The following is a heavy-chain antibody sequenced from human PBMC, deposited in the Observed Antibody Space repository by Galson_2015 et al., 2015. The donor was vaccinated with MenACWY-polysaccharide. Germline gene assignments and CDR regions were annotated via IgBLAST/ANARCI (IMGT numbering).Heavy chain of an antibody. J-gene: IGHJ5*02. Sequence: SLRLSCAASGFTFSNYAMTWVRQAPGKGLEWVSSFDGSGGHPYYADSVRGRFAVSRDDSKNTLYLEMNSLRVDDTAVYYCAKGLQAGGWSLYFDRWGQGPLVTVSS. CDR1: GFTFSNYA. CDR2: FDGSGGHP. V-gene: IGHV3-23*01. D-gene: IGHD6-13*01. CDR3: AKGLQAGGWSLYFDR.